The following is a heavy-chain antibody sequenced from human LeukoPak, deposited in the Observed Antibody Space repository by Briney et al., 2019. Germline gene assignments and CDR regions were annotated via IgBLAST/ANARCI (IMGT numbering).Heavy chain of an antibody. J-gene: IGHJ4*02. Sequence: SETLSLTCTVSGGSISSYYWSWIRQPPGKGLEWIGYIYYSGSTNYNPSLKSRVTISVDTSKNQFSLKLSSVTAADPAVYYCATHSGSYLGFDYWGQGTLVTVSS. CDR2: IYYSGST. V-gene: IGHV4-59*01. CDR1: GGSISSYY. CDR3: ATHSGSYLGFDY. D-gene: IGHD1-26*01.